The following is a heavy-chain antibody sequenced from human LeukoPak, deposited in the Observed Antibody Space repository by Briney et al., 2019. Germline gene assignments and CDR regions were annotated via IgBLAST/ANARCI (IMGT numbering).Heavy chain of an antibody. CDR3: ARAPTDSPYYYYGMDV. Sequence: GASVKVSCKASGHTFTSYYLHWVRQAPGQGLEWMGIINPSGGSTNYAQKFQGRVTITADESTSTAYMELSSLRSEDTAVYYCARAPTDSPYYYYGMDVWGQGTTVTVSS. V-gene: IGHV1-46*01. D-gene: IGHD2-21*01. CDR1: GHTFTSYY. CDR2: INPSGGST. J-gene: IGHJ6*02.